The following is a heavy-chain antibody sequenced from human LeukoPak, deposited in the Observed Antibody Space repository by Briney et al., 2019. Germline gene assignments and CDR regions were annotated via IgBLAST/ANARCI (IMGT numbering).Heavy chain of an antibody. CDR2: THHSGNT. V-gene: IGHV4-4*02. D-gene: IGHD3/OR15-3a*01. CDR3: ARDRGTGDLDAFHI. CDR1: GDSIRSDFW. Sequence: SETLSLTCGVFGDSIRSDFWWSWVRQPPGKGLEWIGETHHSGNTNYNTSLKSRVTISVDKSKNQVSLKVTSVTAADTAVYYCARDRGTGDLDAFHIWGQGTLVIVSS. J-gene: IGHJ3*02.